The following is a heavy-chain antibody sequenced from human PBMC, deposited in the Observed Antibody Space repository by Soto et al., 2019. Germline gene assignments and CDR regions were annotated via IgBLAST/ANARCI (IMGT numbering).Heavy chain of an antibody. J-gene: IGHJ5*02. CDR1: GGSISSGGYS. CDR2: IYHSGST. Sequence: SETLSLTCAVSGGSISSGGYSWSWIRQPPGKGLEWIGYIYHSGSTHYNPSLKSRVTISVDRSKNQFSLKLSSVTTADTAVYYCARGSTTKRYNWFDPWGQGTLVTVSS. CDR3: ARGSTTKRYNWFDP. V-gene: IGHV4-30-2*01. D-gene: IGHD1-26*01.